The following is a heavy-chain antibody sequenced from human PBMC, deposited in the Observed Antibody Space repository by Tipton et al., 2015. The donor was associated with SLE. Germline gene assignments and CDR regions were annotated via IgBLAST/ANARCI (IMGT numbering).Heavy chain of an antibody. CDR2: INHSGST. CDR1: GGSFSGYY. CDR3: AREDCSSASCHGGLFDY. V-gene: IGHV4-34*01. D-gene: IGHD2-2*01. J-gene: IGHJ4*02. Sequence: TLSLTCAVYGGSFSGYYWSWIRQPPGKGLEWIGEINHSGSTNYNPSLKSRVTISVDTSKNQFSLKLSSVTAADTAVYYCAREDCSSASCHGGLFDYWGQGTLASVSS.